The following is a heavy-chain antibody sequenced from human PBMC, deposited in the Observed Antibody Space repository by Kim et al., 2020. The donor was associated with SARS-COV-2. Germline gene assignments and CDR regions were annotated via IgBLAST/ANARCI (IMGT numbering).Heavy chain of an antibody. Sequence: GGSLRLSCVGSGFTFSGKWMNWVRQTPGKGLVWVSRISSDGTSTAYADSVKGRFTISRDNAKNTLYLQMNSLRAEDTAIYYCARGGSGDFLYYFDSWGQGTLVTVSS. CDR3: ARGGSGDFLYYFDS. CDR2: ISSDGTST. J-gene: IGHJ4*02. D-gene: IGHD4-17*01. CDR1: GFTFSGKW. V-gene: IGHV3-74*01.